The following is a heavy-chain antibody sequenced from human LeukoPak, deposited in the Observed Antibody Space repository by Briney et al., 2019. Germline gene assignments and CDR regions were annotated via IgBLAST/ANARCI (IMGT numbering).Heavy chain of an antibody. CDR3: ARGVVGYYYGMDV. J-gene: IGHJ6*02. D-gene: IGHD2-15*01. CDR1: GGSISSYY. V-gene: IGHV4-59*01. CDR2: IYYSGST. Sequence: PSETLSLTCTVSGGSISSYYWSWIRQPPGKGLEWIGYIYYSGSTNYNPSLKSRVTISVDTSKNQFSLKLSSATAADTAVYYCARGVVGYYYGMDVWGQGTTVTVSS.